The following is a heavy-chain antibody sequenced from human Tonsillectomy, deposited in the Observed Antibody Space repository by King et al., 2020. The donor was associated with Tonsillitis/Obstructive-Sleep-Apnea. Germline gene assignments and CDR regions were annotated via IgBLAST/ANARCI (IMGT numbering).Heavy chain of an antibody. Sequence: VQLQESGPGLVKPSETLSLTCTVSGGSISSYYWSWIRQPPGKGLEWMGYIYYSGSTNYNPSLKSRVTISVDTSKNQFSLKLSSVTAADTAVYYCARAGDDILTGYDHNWFDPWGQGTLVTVSS. CDR1: GGSISSYY. CDR2: IYYSGST. V-gene: IGHV4-59*01. J-gene: IGHJ5*02. D-gene: IGHD3-9*01. CDR3: ARAGDDILTGYDHNWFDP.